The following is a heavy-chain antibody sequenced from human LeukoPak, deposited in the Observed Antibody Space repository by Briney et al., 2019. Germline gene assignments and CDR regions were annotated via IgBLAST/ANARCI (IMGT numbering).Heavy chain of an antibody. CDR3: ARGLPLDSSLDY. J-gene: IGHJ4*02. CDR2: MNPNSGNT. V-gene: IGHV1-8*03. Sequence: ASVKVSFKASGYTFTSYDINWVRQATGQGLEWMGWMNPNSGNTGYAQKFQGRVTITRNTSISTAYMELSSLRSEDTAVYYCARGLPLDSSLDYWGQGTLVTVSS. CDR1: GYTFTSYD. D-gene: IGHD6-19*01.